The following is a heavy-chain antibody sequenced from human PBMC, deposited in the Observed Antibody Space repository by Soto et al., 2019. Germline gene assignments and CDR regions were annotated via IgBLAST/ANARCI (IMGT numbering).Heavy chain of an antibody. CDR1: GFTFSSYA. Sequence: EVQLLESGGGLVQPGGSLRLSCAASGFTFSSYAMSWVRQAPGKGLEWVSAISGSGDSTYYADSVKGRFTISRDNSKNNLYLQMNSVRAEDTAVYYCAKSYSSSWYSFDYWGQGTLVTVSS. CDR2: ISGSGDST. J-gene: IGHJ4*02. D-gene: IGHD6-13*01. CDR3: AKSYSSSWYSFDY. V-gene: IGHV3-23*01.